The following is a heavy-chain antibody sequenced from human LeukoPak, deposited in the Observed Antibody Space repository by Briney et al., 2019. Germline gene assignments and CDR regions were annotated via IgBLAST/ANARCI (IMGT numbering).Heavy chain of an antibody. CDR2: IIPIFGTA. CDR3: ARDLSYYGFATPSGGFDP. J-gene: IGHJ5*02. V-gene: IGHV1-69*13. D-gene: IGHD3-3*01. Sequence: SVKVSCKASGGTFSSYAISWVRQAPGQGLEWVGGIIPIFGTANYAQKFQGRVTITADESTSTAYMELSSLRSEDTAVYYCARDLSYYGFATPSGGFDPWGQGTLVNVSS. CDR1: GGTFSSYA.